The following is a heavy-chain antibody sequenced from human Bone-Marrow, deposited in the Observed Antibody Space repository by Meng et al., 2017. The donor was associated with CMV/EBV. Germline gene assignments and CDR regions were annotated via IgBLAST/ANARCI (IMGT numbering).Heavy chain of an antibody. D-gene: IGHD4-11*01. CDR1: GFTFSSYE. Sequence: GGSLRLSCAASGFTFSSYEMNWVRQAPGKGLEWVSYISSSGSTIYYADSVKGRFTISRDNAKNSLYLQMNSPRAEDTAVYYCASGSDYSNYYYYYGMDVWGQGTTVTVYS. J-gene: IGHJ6*02. CDR3: ASGSDYSNYYYYYGMDV. CDR2: ISSSGSTI. V-gene: IGHV3-48*03.